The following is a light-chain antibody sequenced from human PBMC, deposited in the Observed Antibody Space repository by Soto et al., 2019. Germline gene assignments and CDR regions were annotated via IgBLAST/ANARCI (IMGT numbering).Light chain of an antibody. Sequence: QSALTQPASVSGSPGQSITISCTGTSSDVGNSDYVSWYQQHPGKVPKLMIYDVSNRPSGVSNRFSGSKSGNTASLTISGLKAEDEADYYCISFTTRATYVFGTGTKVTVL. J-gene: IGLJ1*01. V-gene: IGLV2-14*01. CDR2: DVS. CDR1: SSDVGNSDY. CDR3: ISFTTRATYV.